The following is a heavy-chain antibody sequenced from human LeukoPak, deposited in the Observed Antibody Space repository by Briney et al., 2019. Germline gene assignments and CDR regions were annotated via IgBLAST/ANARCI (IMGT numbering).Heavy chain of an antibody. D-gene: IGHD2-2*02. CDR1: GGPISSSSYY. CDR2: IYYSGST. V-gene: IGHV4-39*01. CDR3: ASTSPGIVVVPAAIDY. Sequence: SETLSLTCTVSGGPISSSSYYWGWIRQPPGKGLEWIGSIYYSGSTYYNPSLKSRVTISVDTSKNQFSLKLSSVTAADTAVYYCASTSPGIVVVPAAIDYWGQGTLVTVSS. J-gene: IGHJ4*02.